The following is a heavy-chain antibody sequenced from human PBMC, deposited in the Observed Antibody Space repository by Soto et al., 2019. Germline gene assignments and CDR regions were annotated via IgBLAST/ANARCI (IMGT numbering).Heavy chain of an antibody. CDR1: GGTFSSYA. CDR2: IIPIFGTA. D-gene: IGHD3-22*01. Sequence: QVQLVQSGAEVKKPGSSVKVSCKASGGTFSSYAISWVRQAPGQGLEWMGGIIPIFGTANYAQKFQGRVTITADESTGTAYMELSSLRSEDTAVYYCARGRGYYDSSGYCPYYFDYWGQGTLVTVSS. V-gene: IGHV1-69*12. CDR3: ARGRGYYDSSGYCPYYFDY. J-gene: IGHJ4*02.